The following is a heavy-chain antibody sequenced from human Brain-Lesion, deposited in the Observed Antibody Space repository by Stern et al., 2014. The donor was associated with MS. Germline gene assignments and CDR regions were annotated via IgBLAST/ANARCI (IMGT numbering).Heavy chain of an antibody. Sequence: VQLVESGPGLVKPSQTLSLTCTVSGGSISSGNYYWSWIRQPAGEGLEWIGRIYSSGSTQYNPPPKSRVTIPADTSTNQFSLRLSFGTAADTAVYYCARGNYDVLTDNGGHGFDIWGQGTMVTVSS. D-gene: IGHD3-9*01. V-gene: IGHV4-61*02. CDR2: IYSSGST. CDR3: ARGNYDVLTDNGGHGFDI. J-gene: IGHJ3*02. CDR1: GGSISSGNYY.